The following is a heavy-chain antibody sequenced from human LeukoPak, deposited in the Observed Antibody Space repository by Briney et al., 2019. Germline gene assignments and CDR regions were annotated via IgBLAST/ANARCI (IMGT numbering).Heavy chain of an antibody. J-gene: IGHJ4*02. Sequence: PGGSLRLSCAASGSTFDDYGMSWVRQAPGKGMEWVSGINWNGGSTGYADSVKGRFTISRDNAKNSLYLRMNSLRAEDTALYYCARGVNYYDSSGYYGGNFDYWGQGTLVTVSS. CDR3: ARGVNYYDSSGYYGGNFDY. D-gene: IGHD3-22*01. CDR2: INWNGGST. CDR1: GSTFDDYG. V-gene: IGHV3-20*04.